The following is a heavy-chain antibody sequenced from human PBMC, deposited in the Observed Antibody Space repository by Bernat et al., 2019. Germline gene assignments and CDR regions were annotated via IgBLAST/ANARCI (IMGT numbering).Heavy chain of an antibody. CDR3: AKESSILTGPLQWGHGMDV. Sequence: QVQLVESGGGVVQPGRSLRLSCAASGFTFSSYGMHWVRQAPGKGLEWVAVISYDGSNKYYADSVKGRFTISRDNSKNTLYLQMNSLRAEDTAVYYCAKESSILTGPLQWGHGMDVWGQGTTVTVSS. J-gene: IGHJ6*01. CDR2: ISYDGSNK. V-gene: IGHV3-30*18. CDR1: GFTFSSYG. D-gene: IGHD3-9*01.